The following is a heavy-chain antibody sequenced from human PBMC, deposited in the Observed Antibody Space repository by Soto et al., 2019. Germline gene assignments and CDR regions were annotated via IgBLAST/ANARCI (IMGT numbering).Heavy chain of an antibody. CDR3: VKGNWAYSYNNWFDP. CDR1: GFTFRSYA. V-gene: IGHV3-64D*06. CDR2: LSGDGRST. D-gene: IGHD5-18*01. J-gene: IGHJ5*02. Sequence: GGSLRLSCSASGFTFRSYAIHWVRPAPGKGLGYVSALSGDGRSTYYADSVKGRFTVFRDNSKNTLFLQMSSLRVEDTAVYYCVKGNWAYSYNNWFDPWDQGTRGTVSS.